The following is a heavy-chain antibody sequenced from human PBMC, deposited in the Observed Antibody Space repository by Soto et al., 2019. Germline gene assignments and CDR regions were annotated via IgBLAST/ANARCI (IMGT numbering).Heavy chain of an antibody. J-gene: IGHJ4*02. Sequence: GGSLRLSCAASGITLSSYAMSWVRQAPGKGPEWVSGISASGGSTSYADSVKGRFTISRDNSKNTLYLQMNSLRADDTAVYHCAKEQNSGTYRFYFDYWGQGALVTVP. CDR1: GITLSSYA. V-gene: IGHV3-23*01. CDR3: AKEQNSGTYRFYFDY. D-gene: IGHD1-26*01. CDR2: ISASGGST.